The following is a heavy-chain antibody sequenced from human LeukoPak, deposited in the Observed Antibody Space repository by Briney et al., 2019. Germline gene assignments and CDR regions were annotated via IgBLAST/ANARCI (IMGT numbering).Heavy chain of an antibody. J-gene: IGHJ4*02. CDR3: ARDFRVGGYYYGFDY. CDR1: GASISTGVYS. CDR2: IYHGGST. V-gene: IGHV4-30-4*07. D-gene: IGHD3-22*01. Sequence: SETLSLTCAVSGASISTGVYSWNWIRQPPGKGLEWIGYIYHGGSTSYNPSLKNRVSISVDTSKNQFSLKLSSVTAADTAVYYCARDFRVGGYYYGFDYWGQGSLVTVAS.